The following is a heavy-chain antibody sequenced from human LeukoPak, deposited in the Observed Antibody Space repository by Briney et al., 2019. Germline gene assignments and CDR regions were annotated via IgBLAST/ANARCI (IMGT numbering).Heavy chain of an antibody. Sequence: GGSLRLSCATSGFTFTNAWMNWVRQAPGKGLEWVGRIRSNSDGGTIDYAAPAKGRFTLSRDDSKNTLYLQMNSLQTDDTAVYYCATDFYDSTWGQGTLVTVSS. J-gene: IGHJ5*02. V-gene: IGHV3-15*07. D-gene: IGHD3-22*01. CDR2: IRSNSDGGTI. CDR3: ATDFYDST. CDR1: GFTFTNAW.